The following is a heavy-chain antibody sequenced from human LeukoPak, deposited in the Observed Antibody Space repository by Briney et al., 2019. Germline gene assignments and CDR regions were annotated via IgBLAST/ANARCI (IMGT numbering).Heavy chain of an antibody. V-gene: IGHV1-46*01. D-gene: IGHD6-13*01. CDR1: GYTFTGYY. Sequence: GASVKVSCKASGYTFTGYYMHWVRQAPGQGLEWMGIINPSGGSTSYAQKFQGRVTMTRDTSTSTVYMELSSLRSEDTAVYYCARVRSMWQQLGYFQHWGQGTLVTVSS. CDR3: ARVRSMWQQLGYFQH. J-gene: IGHJ1*01. CDR2: INPSGGST.